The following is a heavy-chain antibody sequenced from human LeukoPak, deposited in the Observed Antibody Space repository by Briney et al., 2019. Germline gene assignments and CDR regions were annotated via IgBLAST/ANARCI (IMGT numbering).Heavy chain of an antibody. CDR2: ISDGGSTI. CDR3: ARDRGVVNYYYYGMDV. V-gene: IGHV3-48*02. D-gene: IGHD3-10*01. CDR1: GFTVSSNY. J-gene: IGHJ6*02. Sequence: GGSLRLSCAASGFTVSSNYMNWVRQAPGKGLEWVSYISDGGSTIYYADSVKGRFTISRDNARNSLYLQMNSLRDDDTAIYYCARDRGVVNYYYYGMDVWGQGTTVTVSS.